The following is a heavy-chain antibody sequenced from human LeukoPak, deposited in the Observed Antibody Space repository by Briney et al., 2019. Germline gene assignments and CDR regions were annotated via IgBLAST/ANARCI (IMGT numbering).Heavy chain of an antibody. D-gene: IGHD5-12*01. CDR1: GYTFSGFY. J-gene: IGHJ6*03. Sequence: ASVKVSCKASGYTFSGFYIHWVGQAPGQGLEGMGWINPNSCVTNYAQKLQGRVTITRDTSIDTAYMQLSRLRSDDTAVYYCAKDRYGDYEAPFHYYMDAWGRGTTVTVSS. CDR2: INPNSCVT. V-gene: IGHV1-2*02. CDR3: AKDRYGDYEAPFHYYMDA.